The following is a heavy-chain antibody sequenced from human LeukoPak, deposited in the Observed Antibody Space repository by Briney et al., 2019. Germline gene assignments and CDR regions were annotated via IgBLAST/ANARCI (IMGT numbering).Heavy chain of an antibody. V-gene: IGHV1-2*04. CDR2: INPNSGGT. CDR1: GYTLTGYY. CDR3: ATEGRFGEFYFDY. D-gene: IGHD3-10*01. J-gene: IGHJ4*02. Sequence: ASVKVSCKASGYTLTGYYMHWVRQALGQGLEWMGWINPNSGGTNYVQKFQGWVTMTRDTSISTAYMELSRLRSDDTAVYYCATEGRFGEFYFDYWGQGTLVTVSS.